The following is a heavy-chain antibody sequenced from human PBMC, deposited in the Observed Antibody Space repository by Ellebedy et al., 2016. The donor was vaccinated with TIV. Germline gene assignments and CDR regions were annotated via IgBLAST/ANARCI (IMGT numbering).Heavy chain of an antibody. V-gene: IGHV3-53*04. D-gene: IGHD3-10*01. J-gene: IGHJ4*02. Sequence: GESLKISCTASGFIVSTNHMSWVRQAPGKGLEWVGVYPNYADYVKGRFTISTHNSRNTLYLQMTNLRTEDTAVYYCAKGSFPFGDKSERIYSFQYWGQGTLVTVSS. CDR3: AKGSFPFGDKSERIYSFQY. CDR2: GVYP. CDR1: GFIVSTNH.